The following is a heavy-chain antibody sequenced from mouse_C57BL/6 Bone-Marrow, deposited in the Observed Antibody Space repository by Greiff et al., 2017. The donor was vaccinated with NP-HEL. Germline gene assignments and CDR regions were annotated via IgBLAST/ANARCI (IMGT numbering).Heavy chain of an antibody. CDR1: GYTFTDHE. CDR3: TRKKGVYGYSAY. V-gene: IGHV1-15*01. Sequence: VQLQQSGAELVRPGASVTLSCKASGYTFTDHEMHWVKQTPVHGLEWIGAIDPETGGTAYNQKFKGKAILTADKSSSTAYMELRSLTSEDSAVYYCTRKKGVYGYSAYWGQGTLVTVSA. CDR2: IDPETGGT. D-gene: IGHD2-14*01. J-gene: IGHJ3*01.